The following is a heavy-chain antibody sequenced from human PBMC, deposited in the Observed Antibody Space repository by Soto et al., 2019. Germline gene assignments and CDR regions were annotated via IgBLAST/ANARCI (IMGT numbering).Heavy chain of an antibody. CDR3: ARRAETNGWNGFGADKYYFDF. D-gene: IGHD1-1*01. V-gene: IGHV1-8*01. CDR1: GYTSTSYD. CDR2: MNPNTGNS. J-gene: IGHJ4*02. Sequence: ASVKVSCKASGYTSTSYDIYWVRQATGQGLEWMGWMNPNTGNSGYAQKFQGRVTMTSDTSISTAHMELSSLRSEDTAVYYCARRAETNGWNGFGADKYYFDFWGQGTLVTVSS.